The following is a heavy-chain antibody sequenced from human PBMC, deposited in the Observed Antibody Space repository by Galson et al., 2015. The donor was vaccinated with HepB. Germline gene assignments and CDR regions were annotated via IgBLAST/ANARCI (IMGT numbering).Heavy chain of an antibody. V-gene: IGHV1-3*01. CDR1: GYTFTSYA. CDR2: INAGNGNT. CDR3: ARGRKAPLSVDY. J-gene: IGHJ4*02. Sequence: SVKVSCKASGYTFTSYAMHWVRQAPGQRLEWMGWINAGNGNTKYSQKFQGRVTITRDTSASTAYMELSSLRSEDTAVYYCARGRKAPLSVDYWGQGTLVTVSS.